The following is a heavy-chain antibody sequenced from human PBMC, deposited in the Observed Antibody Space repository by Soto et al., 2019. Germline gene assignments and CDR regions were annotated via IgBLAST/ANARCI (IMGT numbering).Heavy chain of an antibody. CDR3: ARDRDTYGLNFFDY. CDR1: GFTFSTYW. CDR2: INTDGSTT. Sequence: EVQLVESEGSLVQPGGSLRLSCSASGFTFSTYWMHWVRQAPGKGLVWVSRINTDGSTTTYADSVKGRFTISRDNAKNTLYLQMNSLRAEDTAVYYCARDRDTYGLNFFDYWGQGTLVTVSS. D-gene: IGHD5-18*01. V-gene: IGHV3-74*01. J-gene: IGHJ4*02.